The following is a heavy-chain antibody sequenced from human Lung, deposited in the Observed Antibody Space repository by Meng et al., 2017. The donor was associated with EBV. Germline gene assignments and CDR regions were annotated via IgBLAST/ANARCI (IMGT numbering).Heavy chain of an antibody. J-gene: IGHJ4*02. CDR3: ATLTGSSSSGSDF. CDR1: GGSFSNLA. D-gene: IGHD6-6*01. Sequence: VPLVTAGAEGKTPASSGEGSCQASGGSFSNLAPIWVRQAPGQGLEWLGGIIPLLGKSNYTQRFQGRLTITADESTSTAYMELTSLTSDDTAMYYCATLTGSSSSGSDFWGQGTLVTVSS. V-gene: IGHV1-69*01. CDR2: IIPLLGKS.